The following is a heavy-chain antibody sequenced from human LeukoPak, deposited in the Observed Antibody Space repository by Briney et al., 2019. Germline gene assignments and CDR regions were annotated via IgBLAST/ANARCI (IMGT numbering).Heavy chain of an antibody. J-gene: IGHJ6*02. V-gene: IGHV3-11*04. CDR2: ISSSGSTI. CDR1: GFTFSDYY. CDR3: AREGVVTLSPYYYYGMDV. D-gene: IGHD2-21*02. Sequence: GGSLRLSCAASGFTFSDYYMSWIRQAPGKGLEWVSYISSSGSTIYYADSVKGRFTISRDNSKNTLYLQMNSLRAEDTAVYYCAREGVVTLSPYYYYGMDVWGQGTTVTVSS.